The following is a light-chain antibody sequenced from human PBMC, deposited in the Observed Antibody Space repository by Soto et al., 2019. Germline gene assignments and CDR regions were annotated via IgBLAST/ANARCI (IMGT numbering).Light chain of an antibody. J-gene: IGLJ1*01. CDR2: DNI. CDR1: SSDVGSYNL. V-gene: IGLV1-51*01. Sequence: QSALTQPASVSGSPGQSITISCTGTSSDVGSYNLVSWYQQLPGTAPKLVIYDNINRPSGIPDRFSGSKSGTSATLGITGLQTGDDADYYCGTWDSSLSVVVFGTGTKLTVL. CDR3: GTWDSSLSVVV.